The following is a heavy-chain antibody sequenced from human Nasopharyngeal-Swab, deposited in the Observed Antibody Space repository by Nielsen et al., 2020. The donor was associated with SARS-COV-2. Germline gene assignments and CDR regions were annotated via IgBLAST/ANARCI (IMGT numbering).Heavy chain of an antibody. Sequence: RGSLRLSCAASGFTFSDYYMSWIRQAPGKGLEWVSYISSSGSTIYYADSVKGRFTISRDNAKKSLYLQMNSLRAEDTAVYYCARDRHGDDSRNYYYGMDVWGQGTTVSVSS. J-gene: IGHJ6*02. CDR3: ARDRHGDDSRNYYYGMDV. V-gene: IGHV3-11*01. CDR1: GFTFSDYY. D-gene: IGHD4-23*01. CDR2: ISSSGSTI.